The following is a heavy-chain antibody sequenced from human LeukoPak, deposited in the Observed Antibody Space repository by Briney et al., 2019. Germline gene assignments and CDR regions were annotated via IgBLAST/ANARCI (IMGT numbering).Heavy chain of an antibody. CDR3: AREAAMAVAGITFYPLGY. Sequence: GGSLRLSCAASGFTFNSHALHWVRQAPGKGREGVPFISYDGSNKYYADSVKGRFTISRDDSKNTLYLQMNSLRPEDTAVYYCAREAAMAVAGITFYPLGYWGQGALVTVSS. V-gene: IGHV3-30*04. CDR1: GFTFNSHA. D-gene: IGHD6-19*01. CDR2: ISYDGSNK. J-gene: IGHJ4*02.